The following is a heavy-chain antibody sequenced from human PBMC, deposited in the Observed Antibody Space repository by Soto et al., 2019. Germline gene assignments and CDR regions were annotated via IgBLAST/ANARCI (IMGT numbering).Heavy chain of an antibody. CDR2: IHYSGSA. Sequence: QVQLQESGPGLVKPSETLSLTCTFSGSSIIGYYWTWIRQSPERGLEWIGYIHYSGSANYNPSLNNRLTRSVDRSKSQFSLKLASVTAADTAVYYCARGVGGSGLNWFDPWGQGTLVTVSS. V-gene: IGHV4-59*12. J-gene: IGHJ5*02. CDR3: ARGVGGSGLNWFDP. CDR1: GSSIIGYY. D-gene: IGHD6-19*01.